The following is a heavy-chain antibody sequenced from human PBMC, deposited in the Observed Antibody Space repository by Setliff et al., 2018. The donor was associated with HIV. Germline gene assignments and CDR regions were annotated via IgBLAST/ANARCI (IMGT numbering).Heavy chain of an antibody. D-gene: IGHD1-20*01. V-gene: IGHV1-46*01. CDR1: GHTFANSY. J-gene: IGHJ4*02. Sequence: ASVKVSCKASGHTFANSYLHWVRQGPGQGLEWMGIMNPNDGGTQYAQNFRGRVAMTRDTSTTTVYMELYSLRSEDTAVYHCARSDISGTGYFDSWGQGTLVTVSS. CDR2: MNPNDGGT. CDR3: ARSDISGTGYFDS.